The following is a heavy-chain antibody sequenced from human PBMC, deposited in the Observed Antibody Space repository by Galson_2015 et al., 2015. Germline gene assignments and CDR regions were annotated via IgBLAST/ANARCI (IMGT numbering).Heavy chain of an antibody. Sequence: SLRLSCAASGFTFSSYTISWVRQAPGKGLEWVSYISSSSATIYYADSVKGRFTISRDNAKNSLYLQMNSLRDEDTAVYYCARDPWRGSYKVYYCTTDIRPYDTTAFDIWGQGTMVTVSS. CDR1: GFTFSSYT. CDR3: ARDPWRGSYKVYYCTTDIRPYDTTAFDI. CDR2: ISSSSATI. V-gene: IGHV3-48*02. J-gene: IGHJ3*02. D-gene: IGHD1-26*01.